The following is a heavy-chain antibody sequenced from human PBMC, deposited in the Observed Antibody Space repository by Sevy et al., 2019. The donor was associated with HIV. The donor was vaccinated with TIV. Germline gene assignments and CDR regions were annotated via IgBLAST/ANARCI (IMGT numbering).Heavy chain of an antibody. CDR3: AREGDTVLVPTAVDAFDF. V-gene: IGHV3-74*01. D-gene: IGHD2-2*01. CDR2: IKTDGSSR. CDR1: GFTFINYW. J-gene: IGHJ3*01. Sequence: GGSLRLSCAASGFTFINYWMHWVRQAPGKGLVWVSRIKTDGSSRDSADSVKGRFFISRDNAKNLVYLQMDSLRAEDTAVYYCAREGDTVLVPTAVDAFDFWGQGTMVTVSS.